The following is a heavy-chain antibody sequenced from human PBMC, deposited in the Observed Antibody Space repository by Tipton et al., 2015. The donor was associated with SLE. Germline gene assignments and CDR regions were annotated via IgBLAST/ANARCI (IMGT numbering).Heavy chain of an antibody. J-gene: IGHJ4*02. V-gene: IGHV4-39*07. D-gene: IGHD2-8*01. CDR1: GGSIGSNSYH. Sequence: TLSLTCTVSGGSIGSNSYHWGWIRQPPGKGLEWIGSIFYRGRTYRNPSLKSRLTLSLDTSKNQFSLKMISVTAADTAVYYCARRYGTSFDYWDQGTLVTVSS. CDR3: ARRYGTSFDY. CDR2: IFYRGRT.